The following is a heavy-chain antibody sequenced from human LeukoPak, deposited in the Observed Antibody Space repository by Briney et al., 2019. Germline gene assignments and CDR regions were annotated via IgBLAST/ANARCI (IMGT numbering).Heavy chain of an antibody. D-gene: IGHD7-27*01. CDR2: MSPNSGDT. Sequence: ASVKVSCKASGYTFTIYDFNWVRQATGQRPEWMGWMSPNSGDTGYAQKFQDRVTMTRNTSISTAYMELSSLRSDDTAVYHCARGPPNWGYDYWGPGTLVTVSS. V-gene: IGHV1-8*01. CDR1: GYTFTIYD. CDR3: ARGPPNWGYDY. J-gene: IGHJ4*02.